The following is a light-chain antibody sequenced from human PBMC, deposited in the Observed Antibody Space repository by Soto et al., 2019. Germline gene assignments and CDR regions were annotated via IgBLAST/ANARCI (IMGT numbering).Light chain of an antibody. J-gene: IGLJ1*01. CDR1: NIGSKS. CDR3: QVWDSSSDHSYV. V-gene: IGLV3-21*04. Sequence: SYELTQPPSVSVAPGKTARITCGGNNIGSKSVHWYQQKPGQAPVLVIYYDSDRPSGIPERFSGSNSGNTVTLTISRVEAGDEADYYCQVWDSSSDHSYVFGTGTKLTVL. CDR2: YDS.